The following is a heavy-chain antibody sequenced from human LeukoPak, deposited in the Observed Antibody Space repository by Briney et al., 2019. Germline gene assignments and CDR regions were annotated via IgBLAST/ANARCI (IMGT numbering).Heavy chain of an antibody. Sequence: GGSLRLSFSASGFTFSDYYMSWIRQAPGKGLEWVSYISSSSSYTNYADSVKGRFTISRDNAKNSLYLQMNSLRAEDTAVYYCATRRQQLVMNYYGMDVWGQGTTVTVSS. D-gene: IGHD6-13*01. CDR1: GFTFSDYY. CDR2: ISSSSSYT. J-gene: IGHJ6*02. V-gene: IGHV3-11*06. CDR3: ATRRQQLVMNYYGMDV.